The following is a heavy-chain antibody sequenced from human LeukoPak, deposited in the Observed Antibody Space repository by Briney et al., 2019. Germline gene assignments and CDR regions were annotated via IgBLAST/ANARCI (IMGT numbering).Heavy chain of an antibody. V-gene: IGHV3-21*01. CDR3: AIIFIAAAGPPDY. Sequence: GGSLRLSCAASGFTFSTYSMNWVRQAPGKGLEWVSSISSNSNYIYYSDSVKGRFSISRDNAKNSVYLQMNSLRDEDTAVYYCAIIFIAAAGPPDYRGQGTLVTVSS. D-gene: IGHD6-13*01. CDR1: GFTFSTYS. CDR2: ISSNSNYI. J-gene: IGHJ4*02.